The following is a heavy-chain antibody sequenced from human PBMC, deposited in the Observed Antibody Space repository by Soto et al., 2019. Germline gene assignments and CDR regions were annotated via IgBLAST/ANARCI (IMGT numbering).Heavy chain of an antibody. V-gene: IGHV4-34*01. Sequence: PSETLSLTCAVYGGSFSGYYWSWIRQPPGKGLEWIGEINHSGSTNYNPSLKSRVTISVDTSKNQFSLKLSSVTAADTAVYYCARAGRSYYGSGRLRNWFDPWGQGTLVTVSS. CDR2: INHSGST. CDR3: ARAGRSYYGSGRLRNWFDP. CDR1: GGSFSGYY. D-gene: IGHD3-10*01. J-gene: IGHJ5*02.